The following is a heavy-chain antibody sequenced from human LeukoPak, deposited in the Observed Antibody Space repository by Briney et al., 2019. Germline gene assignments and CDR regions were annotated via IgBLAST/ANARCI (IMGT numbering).Heavy chain of an antibody. D-gene: IGHD2-8*01. CDR1: VGSISSYY. CDR2: IYSSGST. V-gene: IGHV4-59*01. CDR3: ARDDMNMLSYNYGMDV. J-gene: IGHJ6*02. Sequence: SETLPLTCTTPVGSISSYYWTWITQAPGKGLGWHGSIYSSGSTNYNPSHKSRVTISVDTSKNQFSLKLSSVTAADTAEYYCARDDMNMLSYNYGMDVWGQGTMVTVSS.